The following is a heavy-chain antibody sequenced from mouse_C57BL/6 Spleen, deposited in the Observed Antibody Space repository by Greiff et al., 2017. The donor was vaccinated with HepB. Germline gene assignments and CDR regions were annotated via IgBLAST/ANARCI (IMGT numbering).Heavy chain of an antibody. CDR1: GFSFTSYG. D-gene: IGHD2-5*01. V-gene: IGHV2-2*01. Sequence: VKLVESGPGLVQPSQSLSITCTVSGFSFTSYGVHCVRQSPGKGLEWLGVIWSGGSTDYNAAFISRLSISKDNSKSQVFFKMNSLQADDTAIYYCARDSPYSNYFDYWGQGTTLTVSS. J-gene: IGHJ2*01. CDR2: IWSGGST. CDR3: ARDSPYSNYFDY.